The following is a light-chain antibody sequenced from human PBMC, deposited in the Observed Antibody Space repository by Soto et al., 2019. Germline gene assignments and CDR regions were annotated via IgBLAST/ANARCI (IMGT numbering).Light chain of an antibody. CDR2: EVS. CDR1: SSDVGNYKY. J-gene: IGLJ2*01. CDR3: FSYTSSNTRI. V-gene: IGLV2-14*01. Sequence: QSALTQPASVSGSPGQSITISCTGTSSDVGNYKYVSWYQQHPGKAPKLMIYEVSNRPSGVSNRFSGSKSGNTASLTISGLQAEDETDYYCFSYTSSNTRIFGGGTKVTVL.